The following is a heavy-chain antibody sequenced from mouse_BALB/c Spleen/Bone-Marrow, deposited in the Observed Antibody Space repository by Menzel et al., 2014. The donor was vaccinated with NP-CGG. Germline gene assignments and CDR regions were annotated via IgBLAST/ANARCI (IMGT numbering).Heavy chain of an antibody. CDR3: ANWGYYAMDY. Sequence: VKLMESGAELVRPGASVTLSCKASGYTFTDYEMHWVKQTPVHGLEWIGTLDPETGGTAYNQKFKDMATLTADKSSTTAYMELRSLTSEDSAVYYCANWGYYAMDYWGQGISVTVS. CDR2: LDPETGGT. V-gene: IGHV1-15*01. CDR1: GYTFTDYE. J-gene: IGHJ4*01. D-gene: IGHD4-1*01.